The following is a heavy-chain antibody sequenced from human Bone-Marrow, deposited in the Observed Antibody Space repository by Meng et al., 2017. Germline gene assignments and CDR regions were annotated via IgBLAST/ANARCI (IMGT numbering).Heavy chain of an antibody. CDR3: AKYPVLITMVRGPNGYYIDY. J-gene: IGHJ4*02. Sequence: GESLKISCAATGFTFSNYAMSWVRQAPGKGLEWVSRSPNSAETTYDVVSVKDRFTISIDNAKYTLYLQMHSMRAEDTSVYYCAKYPVLITMVRGPNGYYIDYWGQGTLVTVSS. CDR1: GFTFSNYA. CDR2: SPNSAETT. D-gene: IGHD3-10*01. V-gene: IGHV3-23*01.